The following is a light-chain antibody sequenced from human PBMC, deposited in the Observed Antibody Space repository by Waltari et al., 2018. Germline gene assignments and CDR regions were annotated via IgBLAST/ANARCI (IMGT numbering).Light chain of an antibody. CDR2: DVN. CDR3: SSYTKDTRI. CDR1: SGVLGSSYY. V-gene: IGLV2-14*03. Sequence: QSALTQPSSVSGSPGQSITISCTGASGVLGSSYYVSWSQQHPGNAPKLVIFDVNNRPSGVSNRFSASVSGNTASLTISGLQAEDEADYYCSSYTKDTRIFGGGTKLTVL. J-gene: IGLJ2*01.